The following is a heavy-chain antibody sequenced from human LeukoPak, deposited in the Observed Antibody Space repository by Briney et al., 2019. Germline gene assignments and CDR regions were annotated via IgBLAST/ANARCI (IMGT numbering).Heavy chain of an antibody. V-gene: IGHV4-59*12. CDR3: ATERKAYYDYVWGSQRYTYFDY. J-gene: IGHJ4*02. CDR2: IYYSGST. D-gene: IGHD3-16*02. Sequence: SETLSLTCTVSGGSISSYYWRWIRQPPGKGLEWIGYIYYSGSTNYNPSLKSRVTMSVDTSQNQFSLKLSSVTAADTAVYYCATERKAYYDYVWGSQRYTYFDYWGQGTLVTISS. CDR1: GGSISSYY.